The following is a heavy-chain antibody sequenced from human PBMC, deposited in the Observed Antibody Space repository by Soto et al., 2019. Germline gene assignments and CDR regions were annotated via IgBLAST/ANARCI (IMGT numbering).Heavy chain of an antibody. J-gene: IGHJ6*02. CDR2: ISYDGSNK. CDR3: AKDGGTYCSGGSCYSGPRRNYYGMDV. Sequence: LRLSCAASGFTFSSYGMHWVRQAPGKGLEWVAVISYDGSNKYYADSVKGRFTISRDNSKNTLYLQMNSLRAEDTAVYYCAKDGGTYCSGGSCYSGPRRNYYGMDVWGQGTTVTVS. CDR1: GFTFSSYG. V-gene: IGHV3-30*18. D-gene: IGHD2-15*01.